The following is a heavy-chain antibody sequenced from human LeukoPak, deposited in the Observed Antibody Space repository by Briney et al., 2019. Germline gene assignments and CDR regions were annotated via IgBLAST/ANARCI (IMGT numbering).Heavy chain of an antibody. V-gene: IGHV3-48*03. CDR2: ISTAGSTK. Sequence: GGSLRLSCAASGFTFSDYEMNWVRQAPGKGLEWISYISTAGSTKYYADPVKGRFTISRDNAKNSLYLQMNSLRVEDTAVYYCSRHGDGFYYGMDVWGQGTTVTVSS. D-gene: IGHD4-17*01. CDR1: GFTFSDYE. CDR3: SRHGDGFYYGMDV. J-gene: IGHJ6*01.